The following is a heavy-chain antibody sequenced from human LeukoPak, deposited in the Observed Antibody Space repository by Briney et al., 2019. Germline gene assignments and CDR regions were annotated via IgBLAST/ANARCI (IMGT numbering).Heavy chain of an antibody. J-gene: IGHJ3*01. Sequence: SETLSLTCAVYGGSFSGYYWSWIRQPPGKGLEWIGEINHSGSTNYNPSLKSRVTISVDTSKNQFSLKLSSVTAADTAVYYCARVCGGDCYGPPPLDWGQGTMVTVSS. CDR2: INHSGST. CDR1: GGSFSGYY. CDR3: ARVCGGDCYGPPPLD. V-gene: IGHV4-34*01. D-gene: IGHD2-21*02.